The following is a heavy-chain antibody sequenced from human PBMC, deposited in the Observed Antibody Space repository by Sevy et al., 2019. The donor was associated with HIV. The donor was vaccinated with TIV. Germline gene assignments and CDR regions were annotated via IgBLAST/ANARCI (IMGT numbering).Heavy chain of an antibody. V-gene: IGHV3-15*01. CDR2: IKSKTDGGTT. CDR3: TAVKMVYAIMGYDFDI. D-gene: IGHD2-8*01. Sequence: GGSLRLACAASGFSFSNAWMSWVRRAPGKGLEWVGRIKSKTDGGTTDSAAPVKGRFTISRDDSKNTLYLQMNSLKTEDTAVYYCTAVKMVYAIMGYDFDIWGQGTMVTVS. CDR1: GFSFSNAW. J-gene: IGHJ3*02.